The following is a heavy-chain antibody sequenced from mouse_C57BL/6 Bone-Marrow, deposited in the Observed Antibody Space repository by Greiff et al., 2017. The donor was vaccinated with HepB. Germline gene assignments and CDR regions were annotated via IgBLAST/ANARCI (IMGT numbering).Heavy chain of an antibody. CDR1: GFTFTDYY. J-gene: IGHJ4*01. CDR2: VYPYNGGT. D-gene: IGHD2-3*01. V-gene: IGHV1-36*01. Sequence: VQLQQSGPVLVKPGPSVKISCKASGFTFTDYYMHWVKQSHGKSLEWIGLVYPYNGGTSYKQKFKGKATLTVDTSSSTAYMVLNSLTSEVSAVYYCARSDMMVSLYAMDYWGQGTSVTVSS. CDR3: ARSDMMVSLYAMDY.